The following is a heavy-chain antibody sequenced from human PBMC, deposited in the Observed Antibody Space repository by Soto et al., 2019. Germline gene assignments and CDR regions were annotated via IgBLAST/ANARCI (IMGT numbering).Heavy chain of an antibody. Sequence: PSETLSLTCTVSGGSINTYYWSWIRQPAGKGLEWIGRIYHSGYTNPNSSLKSRLTMSVDTSKNQFFLRLSSVTAADTAVYYCARVAGAKFEFWGQGILVTVS. V-gene: IGHV4-4*07. CDR3: ARVAGAKFEF. CDR2: IYHSGYT. D-gene: IGHD6-19*01. CDR1: GGSINTYY. J-gene: IGHJ4*02.